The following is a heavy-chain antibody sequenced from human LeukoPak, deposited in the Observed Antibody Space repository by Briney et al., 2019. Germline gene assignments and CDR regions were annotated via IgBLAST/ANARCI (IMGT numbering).Heavy chain of an antibody. V-gene: IGHV3-11*03. CDR1: GLTYSDYY. CDR3: ARTLGIGPGGHFDS. Sequence: GESLRLSCVVSGLTYSDYYMSWIRQAPGKGQEWISYISYSGSYANYPYSMRGRFTIATANAKNSLFLPMKSLRAEDTAVYYCARTLGIGPGGHFDSWGQGTLVTVSA. J-gene: IGHJ4*02. CDR2: ISYSGSYA. D-gene: IGHD3-16*01.